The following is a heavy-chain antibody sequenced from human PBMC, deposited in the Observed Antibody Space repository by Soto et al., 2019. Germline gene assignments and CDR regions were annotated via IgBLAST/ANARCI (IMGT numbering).Heavy chain of an antibody. Sequence: QVQLVQSGAAMKKPGASVKVSCKASGYTFTSYDINWVRQATGQGLEWMGWINPNTGYTDYAQKFQDRVTMTGNTSIPTVYMELSSLRSEDTAVYYCVRGRVMITFGVVIVIDYWGQGSPVTVSS. CDR1: GYTFTSYD. CDR3: VRGRVMITFGVVIVIDY. V-gene: IGHV1-8*01. CDR2: INPNTGYT. D-gene: IGHD3-16*02. J-gene: IGHJ4*01.